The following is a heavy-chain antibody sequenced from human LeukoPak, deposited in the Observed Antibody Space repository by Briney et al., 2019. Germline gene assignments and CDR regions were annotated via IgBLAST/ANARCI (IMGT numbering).Heavy chain of an antibody. D-gene: IGHD2-15*01. CDR3: ARDKTTPGYCSGGSCYFHWFDP. CDR1: GGTFSSYA. Sequence: ASVKVSCKASGGTFSSYAISWVRQAPGQGLEWMGRIIPILGIANYAQKFQGRFTITADKSTSTAYMELSSLRSEDTAVYYCARDKTTPGYCSGGSCYFHWFDPWGQGTLVTVSS. J-gene: IGHJ5*02. CDR2: IIPILGIA. V-gene: IGHV1-69*04.